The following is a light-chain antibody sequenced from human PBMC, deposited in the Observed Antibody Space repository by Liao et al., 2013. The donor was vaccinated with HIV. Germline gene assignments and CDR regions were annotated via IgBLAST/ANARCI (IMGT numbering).Light chain of an antibody. V-gene: IGLV3-21*01. CDR3: QAWDSSTGV. J-gene: IGLJ1*01. CDR2: SDS. CDR1: NIGSKS. Sequence: SYVLTQPPSVSVAPGKTARITCGGNNIGSKSVHWYHRKPGQAPVLVIYSDSDRPSGIPERFSGSNSGNTATLTISGTQAMDEADYYCQAWDSSTGVFGSGTKVTVL.